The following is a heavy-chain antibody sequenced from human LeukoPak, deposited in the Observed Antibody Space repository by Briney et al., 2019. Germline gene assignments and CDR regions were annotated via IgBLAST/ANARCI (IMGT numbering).Heavy chain of an antibody. V-gene: IGHV3-7*01. CDR2: IKQDGGEK. CDR3: ARDRNTDFWSGYYTNYFDY. J-gene: IGHJ4*02. D-gene: IGHD3-3*01. Sequence: GGSLRLSCAASGFIFSNYWMTWDRHAPGKGLEWVATIKQDGGEKYYVDSVKGRFTISRDNAKNSLSLQMSSLRAEDTAVYYCARDRNTDFWSGYYTNYFDYWGQGTLVIVSS. CDR1: GFIFSNYW.